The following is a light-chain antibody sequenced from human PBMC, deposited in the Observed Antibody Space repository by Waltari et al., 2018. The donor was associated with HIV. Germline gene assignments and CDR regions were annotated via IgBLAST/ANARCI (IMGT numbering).Light chain of an antibody. J-gene: IGKJ4*01. CDR3: MQALQTPRT. CDR1: QSLLHSNGKNY. CDR2: LGS. Sequence: EIVMTQSPLSLPVTPGEPASISCRASQSLLHSNGKNYLDWYLQKPGQSPQLLIYLGSGRASGVPDRFRASGSGTDFTLKIRRVEAEDVGVYYCMQALQTPRTFGGGTRVEIK. V-gene: IGKV2-28*01.